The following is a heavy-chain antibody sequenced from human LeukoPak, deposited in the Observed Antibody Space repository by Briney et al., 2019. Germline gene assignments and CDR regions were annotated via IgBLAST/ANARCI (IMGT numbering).Heavy chain of an antibody. CDR1: GYTFTGYY. CDR2: INPNNGGT. J-gene: IGHJ4*02. Sequence: ASVKVSCKASGYTFTGYYMHWVRQAPGQGPERMGWINPNNGGTNYAQKFQGRVSMTRDTSISTAYMELSRMRSDDTAVYYCARDMLEGYYDSSGYFGYWGQGTLVTVSS. V-gene: IGHV1-2*02. D-gene: IGHD3-22*01. CDR3: ARDMLEGYYDSSGYFGY.